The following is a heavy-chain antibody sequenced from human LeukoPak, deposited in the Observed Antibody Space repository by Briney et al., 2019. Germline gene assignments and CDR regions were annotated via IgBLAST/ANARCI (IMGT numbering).Heavy chain of an antibody. CDR2: ISSSGSTI. CDR3: APQQYYYGSGSWSWFDP. J-gene: IGHJ5*02. V-gene: IGHV3-48*03. Sequence: GGSLRLSCAASGFTFSSYEMSWVRQAPGKGLEWVSYISSSGSTIYYADSVKGRFTISRDNAKNSLYLQMSSLRAEDTAVYYCAPQQYYYGSGSWSWFDPWGQGTLVTVSS. CDR1: GFTFSSYE. D-gene: IGHD3-10*01.